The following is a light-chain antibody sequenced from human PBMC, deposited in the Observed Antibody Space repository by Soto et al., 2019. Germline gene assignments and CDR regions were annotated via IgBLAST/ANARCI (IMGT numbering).Light chain of an antibody. V-gene: IGLV1-47*01. CDR1: SSNIGSNY. Sequence: QSVLTQPPSASGTPGQRVTISCSGSSSNIGSNYVYWYQQLPGTAPKLLIYRHNQRPSGVPDRFSGSLSGTSASQAISGLRSEDEADYYCAACDDSLSCEVFGAGTKLTVL. J-gene: IGLJ2*01. CDR2: RHN. CDR3: AACDDSLSCEV.